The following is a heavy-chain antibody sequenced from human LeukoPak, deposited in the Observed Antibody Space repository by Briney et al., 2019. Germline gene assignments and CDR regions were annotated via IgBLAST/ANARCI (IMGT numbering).Heavy chain of an antibody. D-gene: IGHD7-27*01. J-gene: IGHJ4*02. Sequence: GGSLRLSCAASGLTFSSYWMHWVRQAPGKGLVWVSRINSDGSSTSYADSVKGRFTISRDNAKNTLYLQMNSLRAEDTAVYYCVRDGSSWGNFDYWGQGTLVSVSS. V-gene: IGHV3-74*01. CDR2: INSDGSST. CDR3: VRDGSSWGNFDY. CDR1: GLTFSSYW.